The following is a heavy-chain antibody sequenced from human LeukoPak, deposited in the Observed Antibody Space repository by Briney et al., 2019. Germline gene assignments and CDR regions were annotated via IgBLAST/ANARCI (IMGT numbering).Heavy chain of an antibody. J-gene: IGHJ3*02. D-gene: IGHD3-16*01. CDR2: TYYRSKWLN. CDR1: GDSVSSNNAV. V-gene: IGHV6-1*01. Sequence: KHSQTLSLTCAISGDSVSSNNAVWNWIRQSPSRGLEWLGKTYYRSKWLNDSAVSVKSRITISPDTSKNQISLQLNSVTPEDTAVYYCARSLWGGALDIWGQGTTVAVSS. CDR3: ARSLWGGALDI.